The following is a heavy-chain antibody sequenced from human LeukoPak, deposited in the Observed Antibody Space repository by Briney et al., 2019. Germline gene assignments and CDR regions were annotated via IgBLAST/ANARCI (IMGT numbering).Heavy chain of an antibody. V-gene: IGHV4-59*01. Sequence: SETLPLTCTVSGGSISSYYWSWIRQPPGKGLEWIGYIYYSGSTNYNPSLKSRVTISVDTSKNQFSLKLSSVTAADTAVYYCARDHGDYEDYWGQGTLVTVSS. CDR3: ARDHGDYEDY. CDR2: IYYSGST. D-gene: IGHD4-17*01. CDR1: GGSISSYY. J-gene: IGHJ4*02.